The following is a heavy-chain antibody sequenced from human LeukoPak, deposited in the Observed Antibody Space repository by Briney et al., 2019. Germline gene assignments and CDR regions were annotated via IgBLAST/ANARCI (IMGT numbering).Heavy chain of an antibody. CDR3: ATGMNYYGSAYGMDV. V-gene: IGHV3-23*01. J-gene: IGHJ6*02. CDR1: GFTLTSYA. D-gene: IGHD3-10*01. Sequence: LPGGSLRLSCAASGFTLTSYAMSWVRQAPGKGLEWVSAISGSGDSTYYADSVKGRFTISRDISKNTLYLQMDSLRPEDTAVYYCATGMNYYGSAYGMDVWGQGTTVTVSS. CDR2: ISGSGDST.